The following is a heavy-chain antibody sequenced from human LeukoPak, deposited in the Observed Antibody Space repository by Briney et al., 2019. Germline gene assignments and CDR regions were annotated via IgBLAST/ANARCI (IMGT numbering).Heavy chain of an antibody. D-gene: IGHD3-22*01. V-gene: IGHV3-23*01. J-gene: IGHJ2*01. CDR1: GFTFSSYG. CDR3: AKVYYDSSGYTSRYWYFDL. CDR2: ITGRGEHI. Sequence: GGSLRLSCAASGFTFSSYGMNWVRQAPGKGLEWVSGITGRGEHIFYAGSVKGRFTISRDNSKNTLYLQMNSLRAEDTAVYYCAKVYYDSSGYTSRYWYFDLWGRGTLVTVSS.